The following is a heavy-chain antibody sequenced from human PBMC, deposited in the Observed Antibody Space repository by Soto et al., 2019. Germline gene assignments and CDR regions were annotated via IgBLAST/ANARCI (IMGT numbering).Heavy chain of an antibody. CDR3: ARNGGDSSSRYHLSWFDP. Sequence: GGSLRLSCAASGFTFSSYGMHWVRQAPGKGLEWVAVIWYDGSNKYYADSVKGRFTISRDNSKNTLYLQMNSLRAEDTAVYYCARNGGDSSSRYHLSWFDPWGQGTLVTVSS. D-gene: IGHD6-13*01. CDR2: IWYDGSNK. CDR1: GFTFSSYG. J-gene: IGHJ5*02. V-gene: IGHV3-33*01.